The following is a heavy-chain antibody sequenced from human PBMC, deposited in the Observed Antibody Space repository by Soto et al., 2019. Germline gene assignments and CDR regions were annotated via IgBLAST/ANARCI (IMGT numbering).Heavy chain of an antibody. J-gene: IGHJ4*02. CDR3: ARRIYYYDSSGYYLDSFDY. CDR2: IYYSGST. CDR1: GGSISSSSYY. D-gene: IGHD3-22*01. V-gene: IGHV4-39*07. Sequence: PSETLSLTCSVSGGSISSSSYYWGWIRKPPGKGLEWIGYIYYSGSTYYNPSLKSRVTISVDTSKNQFSLKLSSVTAADTAVYYCARRIYYYDSSGYYLDSFDYWGQGTLVTVSS.